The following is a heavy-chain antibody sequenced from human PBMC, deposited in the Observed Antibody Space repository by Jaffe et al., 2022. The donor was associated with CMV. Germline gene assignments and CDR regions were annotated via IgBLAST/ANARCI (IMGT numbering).Heavy chain of an antibody. CDR3: ARAWMAGTFDY. CDR1: GSTFSAYW. CDR2: IKNDGSEK. J-gene: IGHJ4*02. Sequence: EVQLVESGGGLVQPGGSLRLSCAASGSTFSAYWMSWVRQAPGKGLEWVAIIKNDGSEKYYVDSVKGRFTISRDNAKNSLFLQMNSLRAEDTAVYYCARAWMAGTFDYWGQGTLVTVSS. D-gene: IGHD6-19*01. V-gene: IGHV3-7*01.